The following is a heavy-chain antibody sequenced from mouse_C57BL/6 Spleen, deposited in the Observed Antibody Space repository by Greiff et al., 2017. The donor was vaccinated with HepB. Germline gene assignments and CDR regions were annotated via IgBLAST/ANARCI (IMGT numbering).Heavy chain of an antibody. CDR3: ARYLSGYAMDY. D-gene: IGHD1-3*01. J-gene: IGHJ4*01. CDR2: IDPSDSYT. V-gene: IGHV1-69*01. Sequence: VQLQQPGAELVMPGASVKLSCKASGYTFTSYWMHWVKQRPGQGLEWIGEIDPSDSYTNYNQKLKGKSTLTVDKSSSTAYMQLSSLTSKDSAVYYCARYLSGYAMDYWGQGTSVTVSS. CDR1: GYTFTSYW.